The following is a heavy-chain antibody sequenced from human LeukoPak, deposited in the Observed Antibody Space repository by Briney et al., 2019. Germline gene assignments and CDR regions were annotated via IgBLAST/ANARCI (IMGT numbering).Heavy chain of an antibody. CDR2: ISSSSSSI. Sequence: GGSLRLSCVASGFTFSSYSMNWVRQAPGKGLEWVSYISSSSSSIYYADSVKGRFTISRDNAKNSLYLQVNSLTAEDTAVYYCARKVPNDSSGYYYRGQFDPWGQGTLVTVSS. CDR3: ARKVPNDSSGYYYRGQFDP. J-gene: IGHJ5*02. CDR1: GFTFSSYS. D-gene: IGHD3-22*01. V-gene: IGHV3-48*01.